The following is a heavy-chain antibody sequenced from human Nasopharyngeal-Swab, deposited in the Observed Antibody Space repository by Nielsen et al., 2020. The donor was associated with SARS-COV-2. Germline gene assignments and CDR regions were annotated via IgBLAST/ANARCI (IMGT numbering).Heavy chain of an antibody. D-gene: IGHD2-2*01. CDR3: ARAEVPAALDY. J-gene: IGHJ4*02. V-gene: IGHV4-30-4*01. Sequence: RQAPGKGLEWIGYIYYSGSTYYNASLKSRVTISVDTSKNQFSLKLSSVTAADTAVYYCARAEVPAALDYWGQGTLVTVSS. CDR2: IYYSGST.